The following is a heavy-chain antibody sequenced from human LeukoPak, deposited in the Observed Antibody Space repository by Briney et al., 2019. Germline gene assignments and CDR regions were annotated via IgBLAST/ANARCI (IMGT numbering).Heavy chain of an antibody. J-gene: IGHJ4*02. V-gene: IGHV3-33*01. D-gene: IGHD6-19*01. Sequence: GRSLILSCAVSGFTFSSYGMNWGRQAPGKGLEWVALIWSGGTTEFYADSVRGRFTISRDNSKNTLYLQMNSLRAEDTAVYTCARDRGTQGAGTWISSYFDYWGQGTLVTVSS. CDR1: GFTFSSYG. CDR3: ARDRGTQGAGTWISSYFDY. CDR2: IWSGGTTE.